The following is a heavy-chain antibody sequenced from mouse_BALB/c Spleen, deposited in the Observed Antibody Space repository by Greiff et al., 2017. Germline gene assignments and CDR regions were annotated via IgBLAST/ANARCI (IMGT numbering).Heavy chain of an antibody. CDR1: GFTFSDYY. CDR2: ISDGGSYT. D-gene: IGHD1-2*01. CDR3: ATYYGYSWFAY. V-gene: IGHV5-4*02. J-gene: IGHJ3*01. Sequence: EVKLVESGGGLVKPGGSLKLSCAASGFTFSDYYMYWVRQTPEKRLEWVATISDGGSYTYYPDSVKGRFTISRDNAKNNLYLQMSSLKSEDTAMYYCATYYGYSWFAYWGQGTLVTVSA.